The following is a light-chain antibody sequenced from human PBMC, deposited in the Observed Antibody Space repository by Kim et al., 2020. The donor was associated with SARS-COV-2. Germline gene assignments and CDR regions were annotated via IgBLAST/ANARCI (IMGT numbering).Light chain of an antibody. CDR3: QQYSTWPPYS. V-gene: IGKV3-15*01. CDR1: QSLDKN. Sequence: VSPGEKATLSCRASQSLDKNLAWYQERPGQAPRLLIYAASTRTTGIPARFSGTGAGTEFTLTISSLQSEDSAVYYCQQYSTWPPYSFGQGTKLEIK. J-gene: IGKJ2*03. CDR2: AAS.